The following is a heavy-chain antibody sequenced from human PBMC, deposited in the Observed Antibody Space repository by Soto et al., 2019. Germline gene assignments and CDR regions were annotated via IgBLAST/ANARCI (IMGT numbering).Heavy chain of an antibody. CDR2: IYYSGST. D-gene: IGHD1-1*01. CDR1: GGSVSSSSYY. CDR3: ARGMSWNPRFDY. J-gene: IGHJ4*02. Sequence: PSETLSLTCTVSGGSVSSSSYYWGWVRQPPGKGLEWIGYIYYSGSTNYNPSLKSRVTISVDRSKNQFSLKLSSVTAADTAVYYCARGMSWNPRFDYWGQGTLVTVSS. V-gene: IGHV4-61*05.